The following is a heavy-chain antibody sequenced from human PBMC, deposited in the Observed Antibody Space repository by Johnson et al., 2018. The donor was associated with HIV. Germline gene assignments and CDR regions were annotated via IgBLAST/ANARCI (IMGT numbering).Heavy chain of an antibody. J-gene: IGHJ3*02. CDR1: GFTFSNFG. CDR2: ISYDGTNT. D-gene: IGHD6-6*01. CDR3: ASGVTARAPLLI. V-gene: IGHV3-30*19. Sequence: QVQLVESGGGVVQPGRSLRLSCAASGFTFSNFGMHWVRQAPGKGLEWVAVISYDGTNTYYADSVRGRFTISRDNSRNTVSLQMIILRPKDTAMYYCASGVTARAPLLIWGQGTMVTVSS.